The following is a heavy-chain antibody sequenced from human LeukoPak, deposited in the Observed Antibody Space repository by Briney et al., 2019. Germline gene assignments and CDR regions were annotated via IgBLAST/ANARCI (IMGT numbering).Heavy chain of an antibody. J-gene: IGHJ4*02. Sequence: SSETLSLTCTVSGGSISSGDYYWSWIRQPPGKGLEWIGYIYYSGSTYYNPSLKSRVTMSVDTSKNQFSLKLSSVTAADTAVYYCARGPHPPTNDYSNYAIDYWGQGTLVTVSS. CDR3: ARGPHPPTNDYSNYAIDY. V-gene: IGHV4-30-4*01. CDR2: IYYSGST. CDR1: GGSISSGDYY. D-gene: IGHD4-4*01.